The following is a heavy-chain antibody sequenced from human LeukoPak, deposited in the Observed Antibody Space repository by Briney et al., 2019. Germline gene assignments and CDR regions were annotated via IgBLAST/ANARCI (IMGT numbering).Heavy chain of an antibody. D-gene: IGHD6-19*01. J-gene: IGHJ3*02. V-gene: IGHV1-18*01. CDR3: ARDSLQWLTYAFDI. CDR2: ISAYNGNT. Sequence: GASVKVSCKASGGTFSSYAISWVRQAPGQGLEWMGWISAYNGNTNYAQKLQGRVTMTTDTSTSTAYMELRSLRSDDTAVYYCARDSLQWLTYAFDIWGQGTMVTVSS. CDR1: GGTFSSYA.